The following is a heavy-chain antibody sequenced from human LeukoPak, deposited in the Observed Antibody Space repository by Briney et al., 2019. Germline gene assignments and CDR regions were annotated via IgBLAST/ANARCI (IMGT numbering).Heavy chain of an antibody. Sequence: SGGSLRLSCAASGFTFSSYGMHWVRQAPGKGLEWVAVISYDGSNKYYADSVKGRFTISRDNSKNTLYLQMNSLRGEDTAVYYCAKDYGDYTVNYHYYGMDVWGQGTTVTVSS. V-gene: IGHV3-30*18. CDR1: GFTFSSYG. CDR3: AKDYGDYTVNYHYYGMDV. J-gene: IGHJ6*02. D-gene: IGHD4-17*01. CDR2: ISYDGSNK.